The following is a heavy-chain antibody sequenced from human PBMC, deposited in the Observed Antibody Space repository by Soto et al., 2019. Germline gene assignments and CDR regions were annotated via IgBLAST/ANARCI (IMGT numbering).Heavy chain of an antibody. CDR1: GYRLRMYA. D-gene: IGHD3-3*01. CDR3: ARPGVAYDAFDI. CDR2: INNGNGDT. V-gene: IGHV1-3*04. Sequence: ASVKVSCKASGYRLRMYALHWVRQAPGQRLEWMAWINNGNGDTIHSQKFQGRVIITRDTSANTVYMELRSLTSEDTAVYYCARPGVAYDAFDIWGQGTMVTVSS. J-gene: IGHJ3*02.